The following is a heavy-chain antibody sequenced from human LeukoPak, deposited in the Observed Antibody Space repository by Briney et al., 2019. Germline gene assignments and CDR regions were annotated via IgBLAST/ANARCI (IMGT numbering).Heavy chain of an antibody. V-gene: IGHV1-46*01. CDR3: ARAMTTVTTFDY. CDR1: GYTFTSYY. CDR2: INPSGGST. D-gene: IGHD4-11*01. Sequence: ASVKVSCKASGYTFTSYYMHWVRQAPGQGLEWTGIINPSGGSTSYAQKFQGRVTMTRDMSTSTVYMELSSLRSEDTAVYYCARAMTTVTTFDYWGQGTLVTVSS. J-gene: IGHJ4*02.